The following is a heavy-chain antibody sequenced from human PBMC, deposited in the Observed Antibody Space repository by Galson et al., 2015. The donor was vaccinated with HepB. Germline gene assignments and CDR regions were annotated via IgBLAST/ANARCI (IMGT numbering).Heavy chain of an antibody. D-gene: IGHD5-12*01. J-gene: IGHJ6*02. CDR2: IIPIFGTA. CDR3: ARVPHIVATRYYYYGMDV. CDR1: GGTFSSYA. Sequence: SVKVSCKASGGTFSSYAISWVRQAPGQGLEWMGGIIPIFGTANYAQKFQGRVTITADESTSTAYMELSSLRSEDTAVYYCARVPHIVATRYYYYGMDVWGQGTTVTVSS. V-gene: IGHV1-69*13.